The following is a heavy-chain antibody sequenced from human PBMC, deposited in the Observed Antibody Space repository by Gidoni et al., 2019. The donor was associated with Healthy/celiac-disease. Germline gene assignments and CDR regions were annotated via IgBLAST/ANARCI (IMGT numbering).Heavy chain of an antibody. V-gene: IGHV1-2*02. Sequence: QVQLVQSGAEVKKPGASVKVSCKASGYTLTGYYMHWVRQAPGQGREWMGWINPNSGGTNYAQKFQGRVTMTRDTSISTAYMELSRLRSDDTAVYYCARIAVAGTNWFDPWGQGTLVTVSS. CDR3: ARIAVAGTNWFDP. D-gene: IGHD6-19*01. J-gene: IGHJ5*02. CDR2: INPNSGGT. CDR1: GYTLTGYY.